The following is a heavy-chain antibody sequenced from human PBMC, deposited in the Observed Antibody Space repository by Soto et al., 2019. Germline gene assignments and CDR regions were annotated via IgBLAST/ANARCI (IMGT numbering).Heavy chain of an antibody. V-gene: IGHV4-4*07. CDR2: IYTSGST. Sequence: SETLALTCTVSGGSISSYYWSWSRQPAGKGLEWIGRIYTSGSTNYNPSLKSRVTMSVDTSKNQFSLKLSSVTAADTAVYYCARGSLVRKYYYDSSGYPSTYFDYWGQGTLVTVSS. CDR3: ARGSLVRKYYYDSSGYPSTYFDY. CDR1: GGSISSYY. J-gene: IGHJ4*02. D-gene: IGHD3-22*01.